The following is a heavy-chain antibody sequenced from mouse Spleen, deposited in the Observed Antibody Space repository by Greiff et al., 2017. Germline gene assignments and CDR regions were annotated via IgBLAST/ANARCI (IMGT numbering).Heavy chain of an antibody. CDR3: AREDYYGRGFAY. V-gene: IGHV1-50*01. J-gene: IGHJ3*01. D-gene: IGHD1-1*01. CDR2: IDPSDSYT. CDR1: GYTFTSYW. Sequence: QVQLQQPGAELVKPGASVKLSCKASGYTFTSYWMQWVKQRPGQGLEWIGEIDPSDSYTNYNQKFKSKATLTVDKPSSTAYMQLSSLTSEDSAVYYCAREDYYGRGFAYWGQGTLVTVSA.